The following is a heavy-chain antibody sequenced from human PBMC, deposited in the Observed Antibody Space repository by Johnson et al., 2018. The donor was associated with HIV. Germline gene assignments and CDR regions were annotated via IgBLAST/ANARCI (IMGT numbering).Heavy chain of an antibody. CDR2: IYSGGRT. V-gene: IGHV3-53*01. J-gene: IGHJ3*02. D-gene: IGHD6-13*01. CDR1: GVTVSRNY. CDR3: ASEIGSSWYSRAFDI. Sequence: AAGGVTVSRNYMSWVRQAPGKGLEWVSVIYSGGRTYYADSVKGRFTISRDNSKNTLYLQMNSLGAEDTGLYFCASEIGSSWYSRAFDIWGQGTMVIVSS.